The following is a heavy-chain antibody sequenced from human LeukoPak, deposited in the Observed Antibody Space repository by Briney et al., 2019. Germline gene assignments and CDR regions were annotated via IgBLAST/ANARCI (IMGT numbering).Heavy chain of an antibody. J-gene: IGHJ4*02. CDR3: ARVAAQGSGRVFDY. D-gene: IGHD6-19*01. CDR1: GFTFTNYA. Sequence: GGSLRLSCAASGFTFTNYAMNWVRQAPGKGLEWVSSISSTSSYIYYADSVRGRFTISRDNAKDSQYLQMNSLRAEDTAVYYCARVAAQGSGRVFDYWGQGTLVTVSS. V-gene: IGHV3-21*01. CDR2: ISSTSSYI.